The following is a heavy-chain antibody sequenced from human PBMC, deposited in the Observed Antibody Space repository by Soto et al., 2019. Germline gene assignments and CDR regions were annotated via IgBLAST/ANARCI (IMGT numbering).Heavy chain of an antibody. Sequence: QVQLVESGGGVVQPGRSLRLSCAASGFTFSSYGMHWVRQAPGKGLEWVAVISYDGSNKYYADSVKGRFTISRDNSKNTLYLQMNSLRAEDTAVSYCAKDFILELHAFDIWGQGTMVTVSS. CDR2: ISYDGSNK. CDR1: GFTFSSYG. V-gene: IGHV3-30*18. CDR3: AKDFILELHAFDI. D-gene: IGHD1-7*01. J-gene: IGHJ3*02.